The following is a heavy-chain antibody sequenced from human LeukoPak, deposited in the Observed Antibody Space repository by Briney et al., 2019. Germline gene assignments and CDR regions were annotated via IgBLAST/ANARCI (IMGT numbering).Heavy chain of an antibody. D-gene: IGHD5-18*01. CDR3: VKDGGGYTYGYDAFDI. J-gene: IGHJ3*02. Sequence: GRSLRLSCAASGFTFDDYAMHWVRQGPGKGLEWVAGISWSSGSIDYADSVKGRFTISRDDDENSLYLQMNSLRTEDTAFYYCVKDGGGYTYGYDAFDIWGQGTMVTVS. CDR1: GFTFDDYA. CDR2: ISWSSGSI. V-gene: IGHV3-9*01.